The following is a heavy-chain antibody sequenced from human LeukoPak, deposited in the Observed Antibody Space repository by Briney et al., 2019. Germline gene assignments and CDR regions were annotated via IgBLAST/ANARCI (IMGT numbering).Heavy chain of an antibody. D-gene: IGHD3-3*01. CDR3: AKDRIPDVLRFLEWFFFDY. CDR2: ISGSGGST. Sequence: PGGSLRLSCAASGFTFSSYAMSWVRQAPGKGLEWVSAISGSGGSTYYADSVKGRFTISRDNSKNTLYLQMNSLRAEDTAVYYCAKDRIPDVLRFLEWFFFDYWGQGTLVTVSS. J-gene: IGHJ4*02. V-gene: IGHV3-23*01. CDR1: GFTFSSYA.